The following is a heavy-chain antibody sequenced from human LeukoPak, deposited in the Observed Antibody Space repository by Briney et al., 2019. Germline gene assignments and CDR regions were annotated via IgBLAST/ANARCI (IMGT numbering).Heavy chain of an antibody. CDR1: GYTFTSYD. V-gene: IGHV1-18*01. CDR2: ISAYNGNT. Sequence: ASVKVSCKASGYTFTSYDINWVRQATGQGLEWMGWISAYNGNTNYAQKLQGRVTMTTDTSTSTAYMELRSLRSDDTAVYYCARRLGSSSSQGGMDVWGQGTTVTVSS. CDR3: ARRLGSSSSQGGMDV. D-gene: IGHD6-6*01. J-gene: IGHJ6*02.